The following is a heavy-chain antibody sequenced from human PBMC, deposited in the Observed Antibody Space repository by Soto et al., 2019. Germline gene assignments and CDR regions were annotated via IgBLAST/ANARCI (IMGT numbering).Heavy chain of an antibody. Sequence: LGKSLKISCKGSGYSFTSYWISWVRQMPGKGLEWMGRIDPSDSYTNYSPSFQGHVIISRDNSKNTVYLQVNGLRPDDTAVYYCAKDVHYDSSGGLDHWGQGTLVTVPQ. CDR3: AKDVHYDSSGGLDH. CDR2: IDPSDSYT. D-gene: IGHD3-22*01. V-gene: IGHV5-10-1*01. J-gene: IGHJ4*02. CDR1: GYSFTSYW.